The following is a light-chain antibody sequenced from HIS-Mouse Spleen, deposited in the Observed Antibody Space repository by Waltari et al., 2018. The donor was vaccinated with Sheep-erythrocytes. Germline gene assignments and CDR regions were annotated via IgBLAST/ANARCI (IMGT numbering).Light chain of an antibody. CDR3: CSYAGSSTPWV. V-gene: IGLV2-23*01. CDR2: EGS. CDR1: SSDVGSYNL. J-gene: IGLJ3*02. Sequence: QSALTQPASVSGSPGQSITISCTGTSSDVGSYNLVSWYQQHPGKAPKLMIYEGSKRPPGVSNRFAGSKSGNTASLTSSGLQAEDEADYYCCSYAGSSTPWVFGGGTKLTVL.